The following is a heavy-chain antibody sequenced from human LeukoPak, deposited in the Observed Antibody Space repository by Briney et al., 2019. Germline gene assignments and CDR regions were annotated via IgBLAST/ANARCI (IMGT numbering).Heavy chain of an antibody. CDR2: ISGSGNRT. CDR3: ATDRATQYFDY. V-gene: IGHV3-23*01. J-gene: IGHJ4*02. D-gene: IGHD5-12*01. Sequence: GGSLRLSCAASGFTFSSYAMSWVRQAPGKGLEWVSSISGSGNRTYYADSVKGRFTISRDNSRNTLFLQMNSLRVEDTAVYYCATDRATQYFDYWGQGTLVSVPS. CDR1: GFTFSSYA.